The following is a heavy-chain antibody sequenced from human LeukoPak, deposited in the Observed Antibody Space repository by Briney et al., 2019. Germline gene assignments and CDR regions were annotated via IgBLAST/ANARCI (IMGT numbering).Heavy chain of an antibody. V-gene: IGHV3-66*01. CDR3: ARYHIATVNSPFDD. CDR2: ISNSGTT. J-gene: IGHJ4*02. D-gene: IGHD5-18*01. Sequence: GGSLRLSCAASGFAVSSNHMTWVRQAPGKGLEWVSVISNSGTTYYPDSVTGRLTISRDNAKNTLYLQMNSLRAEDTAVYYCARYHIATVNSPFDDWGQGTLVTVSS. CDR1: GFAVSSNH.